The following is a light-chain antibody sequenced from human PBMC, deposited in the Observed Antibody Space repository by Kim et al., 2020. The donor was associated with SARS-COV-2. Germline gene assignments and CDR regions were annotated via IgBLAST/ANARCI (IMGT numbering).Light chain of an antibody. CDR2: AAS. Sequence: AIRITQSPSSLSASTGDRVTITCRASQGISSYLAWYQQKPGKAPKLLIYAASTLQSGVPSRFSGSGSGTDFTLTIGCLQSEDYATYYCLQYYNYPRTFGQGTKVDIK. CDR1: QGISSY. CDR3: LQYYNYPRT. V-gene: IGKV1-8*01. J-gene: IGKJ1*01.